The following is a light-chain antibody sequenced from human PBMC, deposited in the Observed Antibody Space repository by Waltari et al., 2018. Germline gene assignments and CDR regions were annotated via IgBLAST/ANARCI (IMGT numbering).Light chain of an antibody. J-gene: IGLJ1*01. V-gene: IGLV2-14*01. CDR1: SRYICCDQF. Sequence: QSALTQPASVSGSSAQSIPISCTGTSRYICCDQFFPWYQQHPGKAPKLILFDVSDRPSGVSNRFSGSKSGNSASLTISGLQAEDEADYYCSSYTRSSSYVFGTGTKVTVL. CDR3: SSYTRSSSYV. CDR2: DVS.